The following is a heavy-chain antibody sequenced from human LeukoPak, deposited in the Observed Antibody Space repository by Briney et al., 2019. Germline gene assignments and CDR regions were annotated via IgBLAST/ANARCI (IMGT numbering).Heavy chain of an antibody. D-gene: IGHD6-19*01. CDR2: IHTSGST. J-gene: IGHJ4*02. CDR3: ARRDISSGWSFDY. CDR1: GGSISNYH. Sequence: SETLSLTCTVSGGSISNYHWSWIRQPAGKGLEWIGQIHTSGSTNYNPPLKSRVTMSIDMPENQLSLTIRSVTAADTAVYYCARRDISSGWSFDYWGQGTLVTVSS. V-gene: IGHV4-4*07.